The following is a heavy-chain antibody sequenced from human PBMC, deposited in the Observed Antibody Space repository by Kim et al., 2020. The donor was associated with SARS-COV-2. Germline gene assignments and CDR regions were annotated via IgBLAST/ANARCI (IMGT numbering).Heavy chain of an antibody. CDR3: AKDHGAAAWYDRDWFDP. CDR2: ISYDGSNK. Sequence: GGSLRLSCAASGFTFSSYGMHWVRQAPGKGLEWVAVISYDGSNKYYADSVKGRFTISRDNSKNTQYLQMNSRRAEDTAVYYCAKDHGAAAWYDRDWFDPWGQGTLVTVSS. CDR1: GFTFSSYG. V-gene: IGHV3-30*18. J-gene: IGHJ5*02. D-gene: IGHD6-13*01.